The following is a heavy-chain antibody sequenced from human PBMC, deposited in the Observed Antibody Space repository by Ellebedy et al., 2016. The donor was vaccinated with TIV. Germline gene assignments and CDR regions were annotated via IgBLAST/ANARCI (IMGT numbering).Heavy chain of an antibody. CDR2: IYLGDSDN. CDR1: GYSFTTYW. V-gene: IGHV5-51*01. D-gene: IGHD1-1*01. J-gene: IGHJ4*02. Sequence: GESLKISCKGSGYSFTTYWIAWVRQMPGKGPEWVGIIYLGDSDNRYSPSFRGQVTISADKSISTAYLQWSSLKASDTAIYYCARLGDDASLDYWGQGTLVTVSS. CDR3: ARLGDDASLDY.